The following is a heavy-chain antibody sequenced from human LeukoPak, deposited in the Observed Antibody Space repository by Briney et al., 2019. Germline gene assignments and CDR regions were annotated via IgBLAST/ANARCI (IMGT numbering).Heavy chain of an antibody. CDR2: ISGSGGST. CDR1: GFTFSSYA. CDR3: AKSPRSGQYYYDSSGYYPFDY. J-gene: IGHJ4*02. D-gene: IGHD3-22*01. V-gene: IGHV3-23*01. Sequence: GGSLRLSCAASGFTFSSYAMSWVRQAPGKGLEWVSAISGSGGSTYYADSVKGRFTISRDNSKNTLYLQMNSLRAEDTAVYYCAKSPRSGQYYYDSSGYYPFDYWGQGTLVTVSS.